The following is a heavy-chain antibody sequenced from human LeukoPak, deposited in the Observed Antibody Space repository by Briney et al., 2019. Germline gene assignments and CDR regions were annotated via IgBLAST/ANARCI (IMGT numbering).Heavy chain of an antibody. D-gene: IGHD3-10*01. CDR3: ARHRGSGSYYKDYYYYGMDV. CDR1: GYSFTSYW. J-gene: IGHJ6*02. V-gene: IGHV5-51*01. CDR2: IYPGDSDT. Sequence: GESLKISCKGSGYSFTSYWIGWVRQLPGKGLEWMGIIYPGDSDTRYSPSFQGQVTISADKSISTAYLQWSSLKASDTAMYYCARHRGSGSYYKDYYYYGMDVRGQGTTVTVSS.